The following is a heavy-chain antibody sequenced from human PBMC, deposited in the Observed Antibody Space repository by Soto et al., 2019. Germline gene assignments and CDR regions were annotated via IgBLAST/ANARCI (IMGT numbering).Heavy chain of an antibody. D-gene: IGHD6-6*01. V-gene: IGHV3-48*03. J-gene: IGHJ4*02. CDR2: ISSGGKTT. CDR3: VPGYSSSCG. Sequence: PGGSLRLSCVASGFTFSSFEMNWVRQAPGKGLEWISYISSGGKTTYYADSVKGRFTLSRDNAKNTLYLQMNSLRAEDTAVYYCVPGYSSSCGWGQGTLVTVSS. CDR1: GFTFSSFE.